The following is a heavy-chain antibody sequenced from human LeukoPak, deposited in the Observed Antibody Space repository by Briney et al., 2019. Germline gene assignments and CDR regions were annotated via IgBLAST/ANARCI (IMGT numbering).Heavy chain of an antibody. CDR3: ARDFGKDYYDSSGYGYFDY. V-gene: IGHV1-18*01. D-gene: IGHD3-22*01. J-gene: IGHJ4*02. CDR1: GYRFTTYG. Sequence: ASVKVSCKASGYRFTTYGISWVRQAPGQGLEWMGWISGYNGNTNSAQRFQGRVTMTTDTSTSTAYMEVRSLRSDDTAVYYCARDFGKDYYDSSGYGYFDYWGQGTLVTVSS. CDR2: ISGYNGNT.